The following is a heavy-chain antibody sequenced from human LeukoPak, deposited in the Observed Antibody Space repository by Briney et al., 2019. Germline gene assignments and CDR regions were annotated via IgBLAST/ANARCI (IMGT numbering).Heavy chain of an antibody. V-gene: IGHV3-21*01. CDR3: ARDFRHSNLRGSWYYGMDV. CDR1: GFSFSSYS. CDR2: ISSSSSYI. D-gene: IGHD4-4*01. Sequence: GGSLRLSCAASGFSFSSYSMTWVRHAPGKGLEWVSSISSSSSYIYYADSVKGRFTISRDNAKNSLYLQMNSLRAEDTAVYYCARDFRHSNLRGSWYYGMDVWGQGTTVTVSS. J-gene: IGHJ6*02.